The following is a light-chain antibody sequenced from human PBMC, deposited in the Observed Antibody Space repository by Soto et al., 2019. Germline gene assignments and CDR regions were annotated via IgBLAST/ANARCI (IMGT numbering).Light chain of an antibody. CDR2: GAS. V-gene: IGKV3-20*01. CDR1: QTISSSY. CDR3: QQYGSSST. J-gene: IGKJ5*01. Sequence: EIVLTHSPCTLSLSPGSSSNLSCRATQTISSSYLAWYQQKPGHSPRLLIYGASSRPTGIPESGSGSGTEFTLTISRMEPEDFAVYYCQQYGSSSTFGQGTRLEIK.